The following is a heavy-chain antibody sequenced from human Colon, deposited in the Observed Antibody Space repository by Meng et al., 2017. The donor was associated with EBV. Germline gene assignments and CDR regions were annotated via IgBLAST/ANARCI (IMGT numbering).Heavy chain of an antibody. CDR3: ARNYYFDY. CDR2: IYYTGST. Sequence: QVRLPCSGPGLVKPSQTLSPTCTVSGGAINSGDYYWSWIRQPPGKGLEWIGYIYYTGSTYYNPSLKSRVTISMDTSKNQFSLRLSSVTAADTAVYYCARNYYFDYWGQGTLVTVSS. J-gene: IGHJ4*02. CDR1: GGAINSGDYY. V-gene: IGHV4-30-4*01.